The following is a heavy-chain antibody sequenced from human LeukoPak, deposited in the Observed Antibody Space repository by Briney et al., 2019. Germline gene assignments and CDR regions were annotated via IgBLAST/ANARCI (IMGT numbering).Heavy chain of an antibody. V-gene: IGHV3-23*01. D-gene: IGHD6-13*01. Sequence: PGGSLRLSCAASGFTFSSYWMNWVRQAPGKGLEWVSVISGSGGSTHYADSVKGRFTVSRDNSKDTVFLQMNSLRAEDTAVYYCAKDATSSWHQNWFDPWGQGTLVTVSS. CDR1: GFTFSSYW. J-gene: IGHJ5*02. CDR3: AKDATSSWHQNWFDP. CDR2: ISGSGGST.